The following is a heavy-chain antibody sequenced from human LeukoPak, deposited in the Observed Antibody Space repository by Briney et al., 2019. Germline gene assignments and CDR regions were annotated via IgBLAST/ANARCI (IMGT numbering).Heavy chain of an antibody. J-gene: IGHJ4*02. CDR2: IILSFGTA. V-gene: IGHV1-69*13. Sequence: SVKVSCKASGCTFSRYAISWVRQAPGLGLEWMGGIILSFGTANDAQKFQGRGTITADESTSTAYMEVSSLRSEDTAVYYCGRAYSGYDFFDYWGQGILVTVSS. CDR1: GCTFSRYA. D-gene: IGHD5-12*01. CDR3: GRAYSGYDFFDY.